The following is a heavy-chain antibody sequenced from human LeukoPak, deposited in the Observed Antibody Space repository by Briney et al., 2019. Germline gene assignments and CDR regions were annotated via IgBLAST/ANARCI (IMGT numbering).Heavy chain of an antibody. D-gene: IGHD1-26*01. CDR3: AKRSGAPGNFDY. J-gene: IGHJ4*02. Sequence: GGSLRLSCAASGFTFDEHAMNWVRQAPGKGLEWVPLISGDGGSEHYADSVKGRFTISRDNSKNSLYLQMSSLRSEDTALYYCAKRSGAPGNFDYWGRGALVTVSS. CDR2: ISGDGGSE. V-gene: IGHV3-43*02. CDR1: GFTFDEHA.